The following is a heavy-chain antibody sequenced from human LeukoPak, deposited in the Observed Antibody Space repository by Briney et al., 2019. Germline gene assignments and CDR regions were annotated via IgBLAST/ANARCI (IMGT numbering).Heavy chain of an antibody. CDR1: GGSFSRYY. CDR3: ARTLRFGESGSDY. J-gene: IGHJ4*02. CDR2: INHSGST. Sequence: SETLSLTCAVYGGSFSRYYWSWIRQPPGKGLEWIGEINHSGSTNYNSSLKSRVTISVDTSKNQFSLKLSSVTAADTAVYYCARTLRFGESGSDYWGQGTLVTVSS. V-gene: IGHV4-34*01. D-gene: IGHD3-10*01.